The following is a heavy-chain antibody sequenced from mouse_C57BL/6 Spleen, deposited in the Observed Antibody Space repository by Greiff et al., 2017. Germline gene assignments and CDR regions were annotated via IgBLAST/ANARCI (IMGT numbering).Heavy chain of an antibody. D-gene: IGHD2-1*01. CDR2: IDPSDSYT. V-gene: IGHV1-59*01. CDR1: GYTFTSYW. J-gene: IGHJ3*01. Sequence: QVQLQQPGAELVRPGTSVKLSCKASGYTFTSYWMHWVKQRPGQGLEWIGVIDPSDSYTNYNQKFKGKATLTVDTSSSTAYMQLSSLTSEDSAVYYCYYGNYWLAYWGQGTLVTVSA. CDR3: YYGNYWLAY.